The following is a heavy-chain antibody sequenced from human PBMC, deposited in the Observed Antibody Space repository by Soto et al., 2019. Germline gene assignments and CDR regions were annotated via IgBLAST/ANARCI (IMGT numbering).Heavy chain of an antibody. CDR3: ARDIYGGNCCDAFDI. J-gene: IGHJ3*02. D-gene: IGHD2-15*01. V-gene: IGHV1-18*01. CDR1: GYTFTNYG. Sequence: QAQLAQSGAEVKKPGASVNISCKASGYTFTNYGFIWVRQAPGHGLEWVGWISPYNGKTEYAQKFQGRVTMTRDKPTSTAYMELRSLRSDDTAVYYCARDIYGGNCCDAFDIWGQGTMFTVSS. CDR2: ISPYNGKT.